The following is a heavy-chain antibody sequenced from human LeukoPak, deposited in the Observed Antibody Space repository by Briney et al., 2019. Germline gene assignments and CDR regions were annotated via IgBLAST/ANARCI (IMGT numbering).Heavy chain of an antibody. D-gene: IGHD5-12*01. Sequence: SETLSLTCAVYGGSFSGYYWSWIRQPPGKGLEWIGEINHSGSTNYNPSLKSRVTISVDTSKNQFSLKLSSVTAADTAVYYCARGARTPSGYGSRTAGRANWFDPWGQGALVTVSS. V-gene: IGHV4-34*01. CDR3: ARGARTPSGYGSRTAGRANWFDP. CDR1: GGSFSGYY. CDR2: INHSGST. J-gene: IGHJ5*02.